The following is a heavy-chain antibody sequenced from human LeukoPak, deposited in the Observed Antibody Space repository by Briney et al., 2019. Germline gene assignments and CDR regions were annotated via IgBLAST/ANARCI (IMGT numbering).Heavy chain of an antibody. CDR2: IQFDGNGE. D-gene: IGHD5-24*01. V-gene: IGHV3-30*02. J-gene: IGHJ4*02. Sequence: PGGSLRLSCAASAFTFSSYGMHWVRQAPGTGLEWVAFIQFDGNGEYYADSVKGRFTISRDNSKNTLFLQMHNLRPEDTALYYCAKGLRYYSDYWGQGTLVTVSS. CDR1: AFTFSSYG. CDR3: AKGLRYYSDY.